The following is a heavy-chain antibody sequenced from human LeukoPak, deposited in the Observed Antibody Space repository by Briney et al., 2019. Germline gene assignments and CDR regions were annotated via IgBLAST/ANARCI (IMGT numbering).Heavy chain of an antibody. J-gene: IGHJ4*02. Sequence: PGGSLRLSCATSGFSFTNAWMSWVRQAPGKGLEWVGRIKSKTNGCTTDYAAPVKGRFSISRDDSKNTLYLQMNSLKTEDTAVYYCTTVVVTATYDSWGQGTLVTVSS. CDR3: TTVVVTATYDS. V-gene: IGHV3-15*01. CDR1: GFSFTNAW. D-gene: IGHD2-15*01. CDR2: IKSKTNGCTT.